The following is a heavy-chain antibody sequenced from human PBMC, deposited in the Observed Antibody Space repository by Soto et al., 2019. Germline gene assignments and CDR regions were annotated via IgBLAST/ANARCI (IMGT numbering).Heavy chain of an antibody. CDR3: ATSTDTGLAN. CDR2: IIAVPNLP. D-gene: IGHD2-8*02. V-gene: IGHV1-69*02. Sequence: QVHLVQSGAEVKTPGSSVKVSCKPSGVTLSSYTFVWVRQAPGEGLESIGRIIAVPNLPNSAKKFQGRVTITATEATTTAYLVLNRLRSEDTAVYYCATSTDTGLANWGQGTLIHVS. CDR1: GVTLSSYT. J-gene: IGHJ1*01.